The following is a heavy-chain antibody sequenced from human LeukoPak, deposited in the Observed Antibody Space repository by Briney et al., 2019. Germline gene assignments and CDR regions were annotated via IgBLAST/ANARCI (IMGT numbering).Heavy chain of an antibody. D-gene: IGHD3-22*01. V-gene: IGHV3-30-3*01. CDR2: ISYDGSNK. CDR3: VRAPYYSGIEHYFDH. J-gene: IGHJ4*02. CDR1: GFTFSSYA. Sequence: GGSLRLSCAASGFTFSSYAMHWVRQAPGKGLEWVAVISYDGSNKYYADSVKGRFTISRDNAKGSLYLQMNSMRAEDTAVYYCVRAPYYSGIEHYFDHWGQGILVTVSS.